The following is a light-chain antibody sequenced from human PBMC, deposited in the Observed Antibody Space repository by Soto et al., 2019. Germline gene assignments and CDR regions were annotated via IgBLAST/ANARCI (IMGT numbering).Light chain of an antibody. V-gene: IGKV3-20*01. Sequence: EIVLTQSPGTLSLSPGERATLSCRASQSISSTHLAWYQHKPGQAPRLLIYGSSTRATGVPDRFSGSGSGTDFTLTITGLEPEVFAVYYCQLYGTSPPRYIFGQGTKLEIK. J-gene: IGKJ2*01. CDR2: GSS. CDR1: QSISSTH. CDR3: QLYGTSPPRYI.